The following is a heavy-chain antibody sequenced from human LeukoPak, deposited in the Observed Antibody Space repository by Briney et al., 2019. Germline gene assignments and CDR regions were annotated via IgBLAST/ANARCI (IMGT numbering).Heavy chain of an antibody. V-gene: IGHV4-34*01. CDR3: ARHCSSTSCLDFDY. J-gene: IGHJ4*02. CDR1: GGSFSGYY. D-gene: IGHD2-2*01. Sequence: KPSETLSLTCAVYGGSFSGYYWSWIRQPPGKGPEWIGEINHSGSTNYNPSLKSRVTISVDTSKNQFSLKLSSVTAADTAVYYCARHCSSTSCLDFDYWGQGTLVTVSS. CDR2: INHSGST.